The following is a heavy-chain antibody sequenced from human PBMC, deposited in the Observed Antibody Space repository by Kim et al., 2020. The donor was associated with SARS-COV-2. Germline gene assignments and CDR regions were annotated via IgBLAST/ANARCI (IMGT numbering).Heavy chain of an antibody. CDR1: GFTFSSYS. D-gene: IGHD3-22*01. J-gene: IGHJ3*02. Sequence: GGSLRLSCAASGFTFSSYSMNWVRQAPGKGLEWVSSISSSSSYIYYADSVKGRFTISRDNAKNSLYLQMNSLRAEDTAVYYCARDLVYYYDSSGDDAFDIWGQGTMVTVSS. CDR2: ISSSSSYI. V-gene: IGHV3-21*04. CDR3: ARDLVYYYDSSGDDAFDI.